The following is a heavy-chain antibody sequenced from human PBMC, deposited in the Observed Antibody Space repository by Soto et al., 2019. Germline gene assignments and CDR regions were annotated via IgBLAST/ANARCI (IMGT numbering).Heavy chain of an antibody. J-gene: IGHJ4*02. D-gene: IGHD2-21*02. Sequence: QVQLVQSGAEVKKPGASVKVSCKASGNTFSNYYIHWVRQAPGQGLEWMGTINPSGGHTTYAQKFLGRATVTRDTSTSTLSMELTRLRSQDTAVYYCARGGHVVVVTAAFDYWGQGTLVTASS. CDR2: INPSGGHT. V-gene: IGHV1-46*01. CDR1: GNTFSNYY. CDR3: ARGGHVVVVTAAFDY.